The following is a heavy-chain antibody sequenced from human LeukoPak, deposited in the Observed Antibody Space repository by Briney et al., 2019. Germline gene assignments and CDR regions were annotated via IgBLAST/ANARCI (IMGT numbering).Heavy chain of an antibody. CDR1: GFTFSSYS. CDR2: ISSSSSYI. D-gene: IGHD1-1*01. V-gene: IGHV3-21*01. CDR3: ARDPYNGAYSEGYYYYYMDV. J-gene: IGHJ6*03. Sequence: PGGSLRLSCAASGFTFSSYSMNWVRQAPGKGLEWVSSISSSSSYIYYADSVKGRFTISRDNAQNSPYLQMNSLRVEDTAIYYCARDPYNGAYSEGYYYYYMDVWGKGTTVTISS.